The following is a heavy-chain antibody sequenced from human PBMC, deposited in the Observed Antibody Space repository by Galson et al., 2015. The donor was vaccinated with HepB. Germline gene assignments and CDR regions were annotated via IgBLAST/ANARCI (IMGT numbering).Heavy chain of an antibody. CDR3: ARDSSYYADY. CDR1: GFTFSTYA. Sequence: SLRLSCAASGFTFSTYAMNGVRQAPGKGLEWVSTIISSGGSTNYADSVKGRFTISRDNSKNTVYLQMNSLRADDTALYYCARDSSYYADYWGQGTLVTVSS. CDR2: IISSGGST. V-gene: IGHV3-23*01. J-gene: IGHJ4*02. D-gene: IGHD3-22*01.